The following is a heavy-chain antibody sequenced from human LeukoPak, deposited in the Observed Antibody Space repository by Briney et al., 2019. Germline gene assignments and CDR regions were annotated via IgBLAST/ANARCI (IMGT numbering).Heavy chain of an antibody. Sequence: PGGSLRLSCAASGFTFSSYSMNWVRQAPGKGLEWVSSISSSSSYIYYADSVKGRFTISRDNAKNSLYLQMNSLRAEDTAVYYCARERWEYCSSTSCYSGDYWGQGTLVTVSS. V-gene: IGHV3-21*01. J-gene: IGHJ4*02. CDR1: GFTFSSYS. CDR2: ISSSSSYI. CDR3: ARERWEYCSSTSCYSGDY. D-gene: IGHD2-2*02.